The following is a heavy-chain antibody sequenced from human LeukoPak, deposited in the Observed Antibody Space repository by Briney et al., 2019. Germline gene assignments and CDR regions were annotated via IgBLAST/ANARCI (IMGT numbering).Heavy chain of an antibody. CDR3: AKDQVTFGGVIVGIIDY. CDR2: IRYDGSNK. D-gene: IGHD3-16*02. CDR1: RFRFDDHG. J-gene: IGHJ4*02. Sequence: GGSLRLSCAASRFRFDDHGMSWVRQAPGKGLEWVAFIRYDGSNKYYADSVKGRFTISRDNSKSTLYLQMNSLRAEDTAVYYCAKDQVTFGGVIVGIIDYWGQGTLVTVSS. V-gene: IGHV3-30*02.